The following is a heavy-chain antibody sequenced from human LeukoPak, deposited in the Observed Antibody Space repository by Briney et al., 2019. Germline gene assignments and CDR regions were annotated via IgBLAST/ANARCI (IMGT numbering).Heavy chain of an antibody. J-gene: IGHJ4*02. CDR3: AKDTGSGYDYFSYYFDY. V-gene: IGHV3-23*01. Sequence: GGSLRLSCVASGFTFSSYAMSWVRQAPGKGREWVSLISTSSRTHYADSMKGRFTISRDNSRNTLYLQINSLRAEDTAVYYCAKDTGSGYDYFSYYFDYWGQGTLVTVSS. CDR1: GFTFSSYA. D-gene: IGHD5-12*01. CDR2: ISTSSRT.